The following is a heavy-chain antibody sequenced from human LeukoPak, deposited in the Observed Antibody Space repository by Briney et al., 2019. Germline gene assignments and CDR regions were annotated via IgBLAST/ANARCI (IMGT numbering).Heavy chain of an antibody. CDR2: IYYSGST. Sequence: PSQTLSLTCTVSGGSIRSGDYYWSWIRQPPGKGLEWIGYIYYSGSTYYNPSLKSRVTISVDTSKNQFSLKLSSVTAADTAVYYCARDEHDYGGHSGRFDPWGQGTLVTVSS. J-gene: IGHJ5*02. CDR3: ARDEHDYGGHSGRFDP. V-gene: IGHV4-30-4*01. CDR1: GGSIRSGDYY. D-gene: IGHD4-23*01.